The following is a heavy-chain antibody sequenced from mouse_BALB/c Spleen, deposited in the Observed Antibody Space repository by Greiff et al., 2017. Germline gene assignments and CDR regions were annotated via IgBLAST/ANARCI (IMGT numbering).Heavy chain of an antibody. V-gene: IGHV5-17*02. Sequence: EVKVVESGGGLVQPGGSRKLSCAASGFTFSSFGMHWVRQAPEKGLEWVAYISSGSSTIYYAETVKGRFTITRDNPKNTLFLQMTSLRSEDSATYYCARRGYDCAMDYGGQGTSVTVSS. D-gene: IGHD2-2*01. CDR2: ISSGSSTI. CDR3: ARRGYDCAMDY. J-gene: IGHJ4*01. CDR1: GFTFSSFG.